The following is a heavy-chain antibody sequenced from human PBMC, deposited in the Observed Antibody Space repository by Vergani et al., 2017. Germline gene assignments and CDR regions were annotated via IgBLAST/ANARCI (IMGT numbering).Heavy chain of an antibody. V-gene: IGHV3-72*01. CDR1: GFTFTSAW. J-gene: IGHJ3*02. CDR2: IRNKANDYTT. Sequence: VQLVESGGGVVQPGRSLRLSCAASGFTFTSAWMSWVRQAPGKGLEWVGRIRNKANDYTTQYAASVKGRFTISRDDSKSYLYLQMNSLQTEDTALYYCVRVKGSNWNDHLYDIWGQGTLVTVSS. D-gene: IGHD1-1*01. CDR3: VRVKGSNWNDHLYDI.